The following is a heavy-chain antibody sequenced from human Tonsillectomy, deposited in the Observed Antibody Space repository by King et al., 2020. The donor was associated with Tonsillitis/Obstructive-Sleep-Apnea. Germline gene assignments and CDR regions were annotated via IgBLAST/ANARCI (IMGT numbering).Heavy chain of an antibody. V-gene: IGHV2-5*02. J-gene: IGHJ2*01. CDR3: AHIGYEPVVPLRGYFDL. Sequence: TLKESGPTLVKPTQTLTLTCTFSGFSLSTSGVGVGWIRQPPGKALEWLSLIYWDDDKRYSPSLKSRLTITKDTSKNQVVLTMTNMDPVDTATYYCAHIGYEPVVPLRGYFDLWGRGTLVTVSS. CDR1: GFSLSTSGVG. D-gene: IGHD2-2*01. CDR2: IYWDDDK.